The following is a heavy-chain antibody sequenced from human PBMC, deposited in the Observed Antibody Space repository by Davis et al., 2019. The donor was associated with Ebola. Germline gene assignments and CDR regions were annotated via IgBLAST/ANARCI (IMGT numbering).Heavy chain of an antibody. V-gene: IGHV1-69*13. J-gene: IGHJ4*02. CDR3: ARDRGTIFGVVIPPFDY. CDR2: IIPIFGTA. CDR1: GYTFTSYY. D-gene: IGHD3-3*01. Sequence: SVKVSCKASGYTFTSYYMHWVRQAPGQGLEWLGGIIPIFGTATYAQKFQGRVTITADDSTRTAYMELSNLRSDDTAIYYWARDRGTIFGVVIPPFDYWGQGTLVTVSS.